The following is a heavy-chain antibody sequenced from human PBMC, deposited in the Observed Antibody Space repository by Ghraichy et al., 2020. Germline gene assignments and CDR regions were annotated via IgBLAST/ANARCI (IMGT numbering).Heavy chain of an antibody. CDR3: ARGNPRYSSSSWRR. J-gene: IGHJ4*02. V-gene: IGHV4-34*01. CDR1: GGSFSGYY. D-gene: IGHD6-6*01. Sequence: SQTLSLTCAVYGGSFSGYYWSWIRQPPGKGLEWIGEINHSGSTNYNPSLKSRVTISVDTSKNQFSLKLSSVTAADTAVYYCARGNPRYSSSSWRRWGQGTLVTVSS. CDR2: INHSGST.